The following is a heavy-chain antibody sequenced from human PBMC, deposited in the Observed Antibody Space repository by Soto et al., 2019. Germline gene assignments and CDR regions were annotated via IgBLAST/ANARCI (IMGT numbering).Heavy chain of an antibody. CDR1: GGSISSGGYY. Sequence: TLSLTCTVSGGSISSGGYYWSWIRQHPGKGLEWIGYIYYSGSTYYNPSLKSRVTISVDTSKNQFSLKLSSVTAADTAVYYCARGGYSYGTEPSDYWGQGTLVTVSS. V-gene: IGHV4-31*03. CDR3: ARGGYSYGTEPSDY. J-gene: IGHJ4*02. D-gene: IGHD5-18*01. CDR2: IYYSGST.